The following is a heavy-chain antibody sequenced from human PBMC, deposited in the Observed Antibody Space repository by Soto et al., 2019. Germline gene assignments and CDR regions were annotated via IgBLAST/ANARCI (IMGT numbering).Heavy chain of an antibody. CDR1: GFTFSDYY. CDR3: ARDPRHDSGDPGDAFDP. D-gene: IGHD4-17*01. Sequence: QVQLVESGGSLVKPGGSLRLSCAASGFTFSDYYMSWIRQAPGKGLEWVSYISSSGNTIYYADSVQGRFTISRDNAKNPLYLQLNSLSAEDAPVYYCARDPRHDSGDPGDAFDPRGQGPRVTVSS. CDR2: ISSSGNTI. J-gene: IGHJ3*01. V-gene: IGHV3-11*04.